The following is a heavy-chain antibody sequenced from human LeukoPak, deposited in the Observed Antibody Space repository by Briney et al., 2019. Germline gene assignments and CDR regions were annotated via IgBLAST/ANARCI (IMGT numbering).Heavy chain of an antibody. CDR2: ISGSGGST. CDR1: GFTFSSYA. Sequence: GGSLRLSCAASGFTFSSYAMSWVRQAPGKGLEWVSAISGSGGSTYYADSVKGRFTISRDNSKNTLYLQMNSLRAEDTAVYYCAKDLVGGYCSGGSCSPNFDYWGQGTLVTVSS. CDR3: AKDLVGGYCSGGSCSPNFDY. V-gene: IGHV3-23*01. D-gene: IGHD2-15*01. J-gene: IGHJ4*02.